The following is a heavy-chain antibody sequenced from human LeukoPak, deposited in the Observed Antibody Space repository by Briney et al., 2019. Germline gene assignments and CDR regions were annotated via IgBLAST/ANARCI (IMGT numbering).Heavy chain of an antibody. Sequence: SVKVSCKASGGTFSSYAISWVRQAPGQGLEWMGGIIPIFGTANYAQKFQGRVTITADKSTSTAYMELSSLRSEDTAVYYCASVYSGSYYFDYWGQGTLVTVSS. CDR3: ASVYSGSYYFDY. CDR1: GGTFSSYA. CDR2: IIPIFGTA. V-gene: IGHV1-69*06. J-gene: IGHJ4*02. D-gene: IGHD1-26*01.